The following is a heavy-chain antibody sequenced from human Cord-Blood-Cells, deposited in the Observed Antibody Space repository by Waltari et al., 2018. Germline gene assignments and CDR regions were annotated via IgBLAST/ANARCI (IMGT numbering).Heavy chain of an antibody. D-gene: IGHD3-10*01. CDR3: AKDMLNYYGSGSYDDY. J-gene: IGHJ4*02. CDR1: GFDFDDYA. CDR2: ISCDGGSS. Sequence: EVQLVESGGVVVQPGGSLRHSCAASGFDFDDYAMHWVRQAPGKGLAWVSLISCDGGSSYYADSVKGRFTISRDNSKTSLYLQMNSLRAEYTALYYCAKDMLNYYGSGSYDDYWGQGTLVTVSS. V-gene: IGHV3-43D*04.